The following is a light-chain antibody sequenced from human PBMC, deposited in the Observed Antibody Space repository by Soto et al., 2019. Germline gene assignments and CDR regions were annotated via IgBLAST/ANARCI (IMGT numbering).Light chain of an antibody. CDR1: SSDVGSYNS. Sequence: QSVRAQPASVCGDPEQSMTISCTGTSSDVGSYNSVSWYQQYPGKAPTLMIHDVSNRPSGVSNRFSGSKSGNTASLTISGLQAEDEADYYCSSFTSSSSYVFGSGT. CDR2: DVS. CDR3: SSFTSSSSYV. J-gene: IGLJ1*01. V-gene: IGLV2-14*03.